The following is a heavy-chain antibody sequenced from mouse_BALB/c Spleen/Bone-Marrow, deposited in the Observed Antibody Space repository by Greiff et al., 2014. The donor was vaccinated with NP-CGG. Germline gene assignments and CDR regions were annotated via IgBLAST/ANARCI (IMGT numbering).Heavy chain of an antibody. Sequence: VQLQQSGAELVRPGVSVKISCEGSGYTFTDYAVHWVKQSHAKSLEWIGVISTYYGDATYNQKLKGKATMTVDKSSSTAYMELARLTSEDSAIYYCARDLDYWGQGTTLTVSS. CDR2: ISTYYGDA. J-gene: IGHJ2*01. V-gene: IGHV1S137*01. CDR1: GYTFTDYA. CDR3: ARDLDY.